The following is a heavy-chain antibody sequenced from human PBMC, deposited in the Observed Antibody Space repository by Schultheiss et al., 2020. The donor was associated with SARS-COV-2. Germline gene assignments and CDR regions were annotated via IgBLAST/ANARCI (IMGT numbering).Heavy chain of an antibody. Sequence: SVKVSCKASGYTFTSNGITWVRQAPGQGLEWMGRIIPILGIANYAQKFQGRVTITADKSTSTAYMELSSLRSEDTAVYYCARASQGYSYLGYWGQGTLVTVSS. CDR1: GYTFTSNG. CDR3: ARASQGYSYLGY. CDR2: IIPILGIA. J-gene: IGHJ4*02. D-gene: IGHD5-18*01. V-gene: IGHV1-69*04.